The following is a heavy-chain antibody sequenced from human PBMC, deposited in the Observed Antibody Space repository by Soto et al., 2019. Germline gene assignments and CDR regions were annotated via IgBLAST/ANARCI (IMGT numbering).Heavy chain of an antibody. CDR3: VKDPFTIFGVHDAFDI. CDR2: ISSNGGST. Sequence: GGSLRLSCSASGFTFSSYAMHWVRQAPGKGLEYVSAISSNGGSTYYADSVKGRFTISRDNSKNTLYLQMSSLRAEDTAVYYCVKDPFTIFGVHDAFDIWGQGTMVTVSS. CDR1: GFTFSSYA. V-gene: IGHV3-64D*08. J-gene: IGHJ3*02. D-gene: IGHD3-3*01.